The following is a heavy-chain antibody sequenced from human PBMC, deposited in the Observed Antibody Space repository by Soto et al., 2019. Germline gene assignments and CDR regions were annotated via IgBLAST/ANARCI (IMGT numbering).Heavy chain of an antibody. CDR1: GGSVSSGVFS. CDR3: ARGHYYYALDV. Sequence: PSETLSLTCAVSGGSVSSGVFSWNWIRQSPGQGLEWIGYVSHSGSPYYTASLRSRVTISLDKSTNQISLNLTSVTPADTAVYFCARGHYYYALDVFGQGTMVTVSS. D-gene: IGHD3-10*01. V-gene: IGHV4-30-2*06. J-gene: IGHJ3*01. CDR2: VSHSGSP.